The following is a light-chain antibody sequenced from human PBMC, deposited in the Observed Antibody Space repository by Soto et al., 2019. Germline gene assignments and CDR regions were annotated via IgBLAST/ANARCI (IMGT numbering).Light chain of an antibody. CDR1: QSVSSSY. CDR2: GAS. CDR3: QQYGSSWT. J-gene: IGKJ1*01. Sequence: EIVLTQSPGTLSLSPGERATLSCRASQSVSSSYLAWYQQKPGQAPRLLIYGASSRATGIPDRFSGSGSGTDLTLTISRLEPDDFAVYYCQQYGSSWTFGQGTKVEIK. V-gene: IGKV3-20*01.